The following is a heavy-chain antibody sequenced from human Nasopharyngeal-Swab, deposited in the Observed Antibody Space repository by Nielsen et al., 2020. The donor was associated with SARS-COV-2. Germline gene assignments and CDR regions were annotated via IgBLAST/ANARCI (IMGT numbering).Heavy chain of an antibody. J-gene: IGHJ4*02. CDR3: ARDRGVYSGYDPFDY. CDR2: ISSSSSYT. D-gene: IGHD5-12*01. V-gene: IGHV3-11*06. Sequence: WIRQPPGKGLEWVSYISSSSSYTNYADSVKGRFTISRDNAKNSLYLQMNSLRAEDTAVYYCARDRGVYSGYDPFDYWGQGTLVTVS.